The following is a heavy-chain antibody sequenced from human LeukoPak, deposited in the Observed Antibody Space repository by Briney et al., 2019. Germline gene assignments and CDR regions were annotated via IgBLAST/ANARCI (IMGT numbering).Heavy chain of an antibody. J-gene: IGHJ5*02. D-gene: IGHD3-22*01. Sequence: RASVKVSCKASGGTFSSYAISWVRQAPGQGLEWMGGIIPIFGTANYAQKFQGRVTITADESTSTAYMELSSLRSEDTAVYYCARVPGVLYDSSGYRNWFDPWGQGTLVTVSS. V-gene: IGHV1-69*13. CDR1: GGTFSSYA. CDR3: ARVPGVLYDSSGYRNWFDP. CDR2: IIPIFGTA.